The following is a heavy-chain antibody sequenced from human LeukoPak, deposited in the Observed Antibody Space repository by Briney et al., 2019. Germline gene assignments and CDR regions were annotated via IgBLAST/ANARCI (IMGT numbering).Heavy chain of an antibody. CDR1: GLTVRSNY. D-gene: IGHD3-3*01. J-gene: IGHJ4*02. Sequence: PGGSLRLSCAASGLTVRSNYMSWVRQAPGKGLEWVSAISGSGGSTYYADSVKGRFTISRDNSKNTLYLQMNSLRAEDTAVYYCASLYYDFWSGHDDYWGQGTLVTVSS. V-gene: IGHV3-23*01. CDR2: ISGSGGST. CDR3: ASLYYDFWSGHDDY.